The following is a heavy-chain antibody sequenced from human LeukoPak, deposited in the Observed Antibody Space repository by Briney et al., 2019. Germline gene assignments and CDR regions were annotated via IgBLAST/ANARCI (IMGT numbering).Heavy chain of an antibody. D-gene: IGHD1-26*01. CDR3: AKGASGSYYWYYYYYMDV. CDR1: GFTFSSYG. J-gene: IGHJ6*03. Sequence: GGTLRLSCAASGFTFSSYGMSWVRQAPGKGLEWVSAISGSGGSTYYADSVKGRFTISRDNSKNTLYLQMNSLRAEDTAVYYCAKGASGSYYWYYYYYMDVWGKGTTVTISS. V-gene: IGHV3-23*01. CDR2: ISGSGGST.